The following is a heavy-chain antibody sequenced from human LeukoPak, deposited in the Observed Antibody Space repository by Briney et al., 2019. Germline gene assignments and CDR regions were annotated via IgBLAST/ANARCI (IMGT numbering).Heavy chain of an antibody. CDR2: IIPIFGTA. V-gene: IGHV1-69*06. CDR1: GGTFSSYA. D-gene: IGHD6-6*01. J-gene: IGHJ4*02. Sequence: ASVKVSCKASGGTFSSYAISWVRQAPGQGLEWMGGIIPIFGTANYAQKFQGRVTITADKSTSTAYMELSSLRAEDTAVYYCARARYSSSSPYFDYWGQGTLVTVSS. CDR3: ARARYSSSSPYFDY.